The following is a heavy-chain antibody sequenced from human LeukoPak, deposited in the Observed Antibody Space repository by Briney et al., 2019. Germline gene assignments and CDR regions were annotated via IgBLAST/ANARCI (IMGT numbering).Heavy chain of an antibody. CDR2: IIPILGIA. D-gene: IGHD2-2*01. Sequence: ASVKVSCKASGGTFSSYAISWVRQAPGQGLEWMGRIIPILGIANYAQKSQGRVTITADKSTSTAYMELSSLRSEDTAVYYCAREAPIVVVPAALDYWGQGTLVTVSS. V-gene: IGHV1-69*04. J-gene: IGHJ4*02. CDR3: AREAPIVVVPAALDY. CDR1: GGTFSSYA.